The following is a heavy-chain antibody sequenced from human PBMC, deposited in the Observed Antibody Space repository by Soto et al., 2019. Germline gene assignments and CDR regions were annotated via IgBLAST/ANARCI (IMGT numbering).Heavy chain of an antibody. V-gene: IGHV3-23*01. CDR3: AKAHSCGWSIPDCFDI. CDR1: GLTFSTYA. D-gene: IGHD6-19*01. J-gene: IGHJ3*02. Sequence: EVQLLESGGGLVQPGGSLRLSCAASGLTFSTYAMTWVRQAPGKGLEWVSGVSGSGDITYYADSVNGRFTISRDNSENTVYLQTNRPRAEDTPVYYSAKAHSCGWSIPDCFDIWGQGTMVTVSS. CDR2: VSGSGDIT.